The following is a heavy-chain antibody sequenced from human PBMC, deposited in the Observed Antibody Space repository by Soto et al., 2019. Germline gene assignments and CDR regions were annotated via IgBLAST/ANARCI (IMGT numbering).Heavy chain of an antibody. D-gene: IGHD1-26*01. Sequence: PSETLSLTCTVSDGSISSYYWSWIRQSPGKGLECIGYISYSGSTKYNPSLKSRVTISVDPSKNQFSLRLSSVTAEDTAVYYCARDGPPWEPPANWFDPWGQGTLVTVSS. CDR1: DGSISSYY. CDR3: ARDGPPWEPPANWFDP. CDR2: ISYSGST. J-gene: IGHJ5*02. V-gene: IGHV4-59*01.